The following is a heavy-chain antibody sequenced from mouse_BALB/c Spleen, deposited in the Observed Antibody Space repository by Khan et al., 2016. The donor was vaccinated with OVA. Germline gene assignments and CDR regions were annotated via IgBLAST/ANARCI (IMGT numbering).Heavy chain of an antibody. D-gene: IGHD2-1*01. J-gene: IGHJ3*01. V-gene: IGHV5-9-3*01. CDR1: GFTFSTYA. CDR3: ARSAYGNFAY. CDR2: ISSDGDYT. Sequence: EVELVESGGGLVKPGGSLKLSCAASGFTFSTYAMSWVRQTPEKRLEWVATISSDGDYTYYPDNVTGRFTISRDNAKNTLYLQMSSLRSEDTAMYYCARSAYGNFAYWCQETLVTVSA.